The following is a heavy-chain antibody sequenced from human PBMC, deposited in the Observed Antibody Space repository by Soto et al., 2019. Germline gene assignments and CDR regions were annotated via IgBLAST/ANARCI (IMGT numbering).Heavy chain of an antibody. CDR3: AKVNVVVVAATFEYQYYFDY. Sequence: GGSRLLSCVSSGFTVSNNYMSLVRQAPGRELDWVSAISNTGSTYYAGSVKGRSTISRDSSTNTLYLEVNSLRADDTAVYYCAKVNVVVVAATFEYQYYFDYWGQGTLVTVSS. CDR2: ISNTGST. V-gene: IGHV3-53*01. CDR1: GFTVSNNY. D-gene: IGHD2-15*01. J-gene: IGHJ4*02.